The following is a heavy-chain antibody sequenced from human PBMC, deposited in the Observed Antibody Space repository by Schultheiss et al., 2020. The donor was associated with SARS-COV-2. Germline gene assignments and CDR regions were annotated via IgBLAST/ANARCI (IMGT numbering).Heavy chain of an antibody. CDR2: IWYDGSNK. V-gene: IGHV3-33*08. D-gene: IGHD2-15*01. Sequence: GESLKISCAASGFTFSSYAMHWVRQAPGKGLEWVAVIWYDGSNKYYADSVKGRFTISRDNAKNSLYLQMNSLRAEDTAVYYCARVPSLKGIVVVVDGFDYWGQGTLVTVSS. CDR3: ARVPSLKGIVVVVDGFDY. J-gene: IGHJ4*02. CDR1: GFTFSSYA.